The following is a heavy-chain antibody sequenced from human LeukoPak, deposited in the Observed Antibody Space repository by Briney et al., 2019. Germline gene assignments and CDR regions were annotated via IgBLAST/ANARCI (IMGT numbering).Heavy chain of an antibody. CDR1: GGSINSGSHY. CDR3: ARDYRDGYNYEWFDP. CDR2: IYTGGST. Sequence: PSQTLSLTCTVSGGSINSGSHYWSWIRQPAGKGLEWIGRIYTGGSTNYNPSLKSRVTISVDTSKNQFSLKLSSVTAADTAVYYCARDYRDGYNYEWFDPWGQGTLVTVSS. J-gene: IGHJ5*02. V-gene: IGHV4-61*02. D-gene: IGHD5-24*01.